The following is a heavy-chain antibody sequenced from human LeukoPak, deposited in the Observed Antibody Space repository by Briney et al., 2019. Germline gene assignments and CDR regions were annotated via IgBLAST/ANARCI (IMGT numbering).Heavy chain of an antibody. CDR3: ARDWSMTTLDY. CDR2: INPNSGGK. V-gene: IGHV1-2*06. D-gene: IGHD4-17*01. Sequence: ASVKVSCKASGYTFIGYYMHWVRQAPGQGLEWMGRINPNSGGKDYAQKFQGRVTMTRDSSISIAYLEFSSLRSDDTAVYYCARDWSMTTLDYWGQGTLVTVSS. J-gene: IGHJ4*02. CDR1: GYTFIGYY.